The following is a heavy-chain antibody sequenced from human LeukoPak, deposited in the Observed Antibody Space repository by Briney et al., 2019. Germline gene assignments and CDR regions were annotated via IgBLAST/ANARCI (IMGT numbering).Heavy chain of an antibody. D-gene: IGHD5-18*01. CDR2: IDWDDGK. Sequence: SGPTLVNPTQTLTLTCTFSGFSLSTSGMCVSWIRHPPGKALEWFARIDWDDGKYYSTSLKTRLTISKDTSKNQVVLTMTNMDPVDTATYYCARLVDTVITDYGMDVWGQGTTVTVSS. CDR3: ARLVDTVITDYGMDV. J-gene: IGHJ6*02. CDR1: GFSLSTSGMC. V-gene: IGHV2-70*11.